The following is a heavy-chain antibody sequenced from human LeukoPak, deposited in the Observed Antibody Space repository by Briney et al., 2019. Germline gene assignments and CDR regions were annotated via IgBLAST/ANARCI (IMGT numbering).Heavy chain of an antibody. CDR1: GYTFANHY. CDR2: INPDTGST. D-gene: IGHD6-19*01. J-gene: IGHJ4*02. V-gene: IGHV1-2*02. Sequence: GASVKVSCTASGYTFANHYIRWVRQAPGQGLEWMGWINPDTGSTKYAQRFQGSVTMTRDTSISTAYMELSRLRSDDTAVYYCARAEVTGTAPFDYWGQGTLLTVSS. CDR3: ARAEVTGTAPFDY.